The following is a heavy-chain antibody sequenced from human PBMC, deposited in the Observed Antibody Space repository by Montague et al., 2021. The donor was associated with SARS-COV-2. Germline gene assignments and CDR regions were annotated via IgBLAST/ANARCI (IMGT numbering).Heavy chain of an antibody. J-gene: IGHJ5*02. CDR3: VGHCGSSCLVS. CDR1: RGSISGRSNY. CDR2: FYYTGNT. D-gene: IGHD2-15*01. Sequence: SETLSLTCTVSRGSISGRSNYWGWVRQTPGKGLEWIGIFYYTGNTYYNPSLKSRVTISVDTSKNQFSLSLSSVTADDTSVYFCVGHCGSSCLVSWGQGTLGIVSS. V-gene: IGHV4-39*01.